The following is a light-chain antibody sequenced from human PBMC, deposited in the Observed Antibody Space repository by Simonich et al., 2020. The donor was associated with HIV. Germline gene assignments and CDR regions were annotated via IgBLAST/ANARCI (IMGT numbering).Light chain of an antibody. J-gene: IGKJ1*01. CDR2: WAS. V-gene: IGKV4-1*01. Sequence: DIVMTQSPNFLAVSLGERATINCKSSQSVLYNSNNKNYLAWYQQKPGQPPKLLIYWASTRESGVPDRFSGSGSGTDFTLTISSLQAEDVALYYCHQHYSLPWTFGQGTKVEIK. CDR1: QSVLYNSNNKNY. CDR3: HQHYSLPWT.